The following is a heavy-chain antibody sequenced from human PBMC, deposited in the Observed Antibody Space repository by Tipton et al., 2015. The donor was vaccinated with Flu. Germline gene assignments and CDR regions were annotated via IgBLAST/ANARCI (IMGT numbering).Heavy chain of an antibody. Sequence: SLRLSCAASGFIISNYYMSWVRQAPGKALECVSVIYTGGSTSYTDSVKGRFTISRDNSKNTLYLQMSGLRVEDTAVYYCARGLMGWDATTDTWGQGTLVTVAS. J-gene: IGHJ5*02. CDR2: IYTGGST. CDR3: ARGLMGWDATTDT. V-gene: IGHV3-53*01. CDR1: GFIISNYY. D-gene: IGHD1-1*01.